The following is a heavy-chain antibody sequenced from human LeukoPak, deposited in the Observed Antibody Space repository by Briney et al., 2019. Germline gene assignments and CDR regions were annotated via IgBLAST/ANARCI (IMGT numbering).Heavy chain of an antibody. Sequence: SGTLSLTCNVSGYSISSGYYWGWIRQPPGEALEWIGTTFHSGSSNYNPSLKSRVTISIDTSKNQFSLKLSSVPAADTAFYYCARDAGGDFDYWGQGTLVTVSS. J-gene: IGHJ4*02. V-gene: IGHV4-38-2*02. CDR3: ARDAGGDFDY. D-gene: IGHD2-21*01. CDR1: GYSISSGYY. CDR2: TFHSGSS.